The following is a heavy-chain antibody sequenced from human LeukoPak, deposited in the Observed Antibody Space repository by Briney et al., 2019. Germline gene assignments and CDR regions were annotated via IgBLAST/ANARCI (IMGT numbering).Heavy chain of an antibody. CDR1: GFTFSSYA. CDR3: ARDERGRSIGYYFDY. Sequence: GGSLRLSCAASGFTFSSYAMHWVRQAPGKGLEWVAVISYDGSNKYYADSVKGRFTISRDNSKNTLYLQMNSLRAEDTAVYYCARDERGRSIGYYFDYWGQGTLVTVSS. CDR2: ISYDGSNK. D-gene: IGHD2-21*01. V-gene: IGHV3-30-3*01. J-gene: IGHJ4*02.